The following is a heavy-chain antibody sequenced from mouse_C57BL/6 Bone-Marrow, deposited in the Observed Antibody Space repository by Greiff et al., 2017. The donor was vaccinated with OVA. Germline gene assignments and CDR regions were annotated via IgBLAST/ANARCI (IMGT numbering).Heavy chain of an antibody. CDR1: GYTFTDYE. D-gene: IGHD4-1*01. V-gene: IGHV1-15*01. CDR3: TREYWGY. Sequence: QVQLQQSGAELVRPGASVTLSCKASGYTFTDYEMHWVKQTPVHGLEWIGAIDPETGGTAYNQKFKGKARLTADKSSSTADMELRSLTSEDAAVDYCTREYWGYGGEGTTLTVTA. J-gene: IGHJ2*01. CDR2: IDPETGGT.